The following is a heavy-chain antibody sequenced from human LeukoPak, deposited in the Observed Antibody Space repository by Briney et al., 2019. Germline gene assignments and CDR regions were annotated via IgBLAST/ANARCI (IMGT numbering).Heavy chain of an antibody. D-gene: IGHD3-10*01. CDR1: GGSFSSYY. CDR3: ARGVYYGSGSRYSIDI. V-gene: IGHV4-59*01. CDR2: MYYSGNT. Sequence: SETLSLTCNVSGGSFSSYYWSWIRQPPGKGLEWIGYMYYSGNTNYNPSLKSRVTISVDTSNNQFSLKLNSVIAADTAVYYCARGVYYGSGSRYSIDIWGQGTMVTVSS. J-gene: IGHJ3*02.